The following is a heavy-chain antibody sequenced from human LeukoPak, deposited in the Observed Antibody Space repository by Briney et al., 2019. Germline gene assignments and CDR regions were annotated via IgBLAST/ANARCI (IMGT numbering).Heavy chain of an antibody. Sequence: ASVTVSCKAYGGTFSSYAISWVRQAPRHGLEWMGRIIPIFGTANYAQKFQGRVTITTDESTTTPYMELSSLRSEDTAVYYCARGVGSSSFDYWGQGTLVTVSS. CDR1: GGTFSSYA. D-gene: IGHD6-6*01. J-gene: IGHJ4*02. V-gene: IGHV1-69*05. CDR2: IIPIFGTA. CDR3: ARGVGSSSFDY.